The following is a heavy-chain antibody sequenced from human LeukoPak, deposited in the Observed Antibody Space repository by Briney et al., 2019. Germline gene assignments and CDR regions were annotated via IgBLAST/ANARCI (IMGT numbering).Heavy chain of an antibody. V-gene: IGHV4-30-2*05. CDR1: GGSISSGGYS. Sequence: SQTLSLTCAVSGGSISSGGYSWSWIRQPPGKGLEWIGYIYHSGSTYYNPSLKSRVTISVDTSKNQFSLKLSSVTAADTAVYYCARESITMVRGVTVEYYYYGMDVWGQGTTVTVS. D-gene: IGHD3-10*01. CDR2: IYHSGST. J-gene: IGHJ6*02. CDR3: ARESITMVRGVTVEYYYYGMDV.